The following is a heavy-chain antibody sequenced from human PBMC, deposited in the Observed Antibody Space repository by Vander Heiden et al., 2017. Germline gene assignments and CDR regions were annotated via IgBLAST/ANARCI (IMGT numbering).Heavy chain of an antibody. D-gene: IGHD4-17*01. CDR1: GFHFDDYA. V-gene: IGHV3-9*01. Sequence: EVQLVESGGGLVQPGRSLRLSCAASGFHFDDYAMHWGGEAPGKGREWVSGISWKSGSIGYADSVKGRFTISRDNAKNSLYLQMNSLRAEDTALYYCAKGGGYDYGDINYFDYWGQGTLVTVSS. CDR3: AKGGGYDYGDINYFDY. J-gene: IGHJ4*02. CDR2: ISWKSGSI.